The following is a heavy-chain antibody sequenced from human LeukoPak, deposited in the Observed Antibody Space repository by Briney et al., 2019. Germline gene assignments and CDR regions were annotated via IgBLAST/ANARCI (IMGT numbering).Heavy chain of an antibody. Sequence: GSSVKVSCKASGGTFSSYAIRWVRQAPGQGLEWMGGIIPIFGTANYAQKFRGRVTITADESTSTAYMELSSLRSEDTAVYYCARDGGNYFDYWGQGTLVTVSS. V-gene: IGHV1-69*01. J-gene: IGHJ4*02. CDR3: ARDGGNYFDY. CDR2: IIPIFGTA. CDR1: GGTFSSYA.